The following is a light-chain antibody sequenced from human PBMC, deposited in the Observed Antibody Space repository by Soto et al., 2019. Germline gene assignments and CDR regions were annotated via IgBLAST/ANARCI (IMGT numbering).Light chain of an antibody. V-gene: IGKV3-20*01. J-gene: IGKJ1*01. Sequence: EIVMTPSPGTLSVSPGERATLSCRASQSLSSNLAWYQQKPGQAPRLLISGASSRAAGIPDRFSGSGSETDFTLTISRLEPDDFAVYHCQQYGDSPPTFGQGTKVDIK. CDR2: GAS. CDR3: QQYGDSPPT. CDR1: QSLSSN.